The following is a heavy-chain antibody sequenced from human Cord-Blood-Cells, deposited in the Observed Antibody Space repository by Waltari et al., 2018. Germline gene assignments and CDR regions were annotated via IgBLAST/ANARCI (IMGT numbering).Heavy chain of an antibody. Sequence: QVQLVQSGAEVKKPGSSVKVSCKASGGTFSSYAISWVRQAPGQGLDWMGRIVPILGIANYAQKCQGRVTITADKSTSTAYMELSSLRSEDTAVYYCARDVRGWDAPDFDYWGQGTLVTVSS. CDR1: GGTFSSYA. D-gene: IGHD6-19*01. V-gene: IGHV1-69*09. CDR3: ARDVRGWDAPDFDY. J-gene: IGHJ4*02. CDR2: IVPILGIA.